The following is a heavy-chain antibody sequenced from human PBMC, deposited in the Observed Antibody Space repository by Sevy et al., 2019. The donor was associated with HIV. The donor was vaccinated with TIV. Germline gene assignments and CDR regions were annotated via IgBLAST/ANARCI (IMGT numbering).Heavy chain of an antibody. V-gene: IGHV3-7*01. CDR1: GFSFSVYW. Sequence: GGSLRLSCAASGFSFSVYWMSWVRQAPGKGLEWVATLKQDGSEKYYVDSVKGRFTNSRDNAKNSLYLQMNSLRAEDRAVYYGGREGVGGYSYSLDCWGQGTLVTVSS. CDR2: LKQDGSEK. J-gene: IGHJ4*02. CDR3: GREGVGGYSYSLDC. D-gene: IGHD5-18*01.